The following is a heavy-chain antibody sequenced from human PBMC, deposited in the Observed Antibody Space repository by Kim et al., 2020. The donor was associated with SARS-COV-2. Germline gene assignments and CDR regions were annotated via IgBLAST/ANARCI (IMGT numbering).Heavy chain of an antibody. CDR1: GFTFSDYY. V-gene: IGHV3-11*06. CDR2: ISSSSSNT. Sequence: GGSLRLSCAASGFTFSDYYMSWIRQAPGKGLEWVSYISSSSSNTNYADSVKGRFTISRDNAKNSLYLQMNSLRAEDTAVYYCARGQDDPITTYAFDIWGQGTMVTVSS. CDR3: ARGQDDPITTYAFDI. D-gene: IGHD3-22*01. J-gene: IGHJ3*02.